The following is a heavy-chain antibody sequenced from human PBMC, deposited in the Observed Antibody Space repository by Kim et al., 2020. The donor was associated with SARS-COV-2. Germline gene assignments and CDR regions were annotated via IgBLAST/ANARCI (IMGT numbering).Heavy chain of an antibody. V-gene: IGHV3-30*01. CDR3: ARVVGGDWILPYYYYYYGMDV. D-gene: IGHD2-21*02. Sequence: FTISRDNSKNTLYLQMNSLRAEDTAVYYCARVVGGDWILPYYYYYYGMDVWGQGTTVTVSS. J-gene: IGHJ6*02.